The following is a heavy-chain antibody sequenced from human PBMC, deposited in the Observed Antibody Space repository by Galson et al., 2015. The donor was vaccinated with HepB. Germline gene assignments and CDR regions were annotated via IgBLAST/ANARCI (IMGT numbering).Heavy chain of an antibody. Sequence: SLRLSCAASGFTFSDYYMSWIRQAPGKGLEWVSYISSSGSTIYYADSVKSRSTISRDNAKNSLYLQMNSLRAEDTAVYYCARAVYYYDSSFDPWGQRTLVTVSS. CDR1: GFTFSDYY. CDR3: ARAVYYYDSSFDP. D-gene: IGHD3-22*01. CDR2: ISSSGSTI. V-gene: IGHV3-11*01. J-gene: IGHJ5*02.